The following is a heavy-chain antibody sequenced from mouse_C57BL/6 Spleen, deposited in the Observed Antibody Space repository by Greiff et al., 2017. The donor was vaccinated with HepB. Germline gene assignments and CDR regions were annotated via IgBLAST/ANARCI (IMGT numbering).Heavy chain of an antibody. V-gene: IGHV2-6*01. CDR2: IWGVGST. CDR1: GFSLTSYG. J-gene: IGHJ4*01. CDR3: ARGSGENAMDY. Sequence: QVQLKESGPGLVAPSQSLSITCTVSGFSLTSYGVDWVRRSPGKGLEWLGVIWGVGSTNYNSALKSRLSISKDNSKSQVVLKMNSRQTDDTAMYYCARGSGENAMDYWGQGTSVTVSS.